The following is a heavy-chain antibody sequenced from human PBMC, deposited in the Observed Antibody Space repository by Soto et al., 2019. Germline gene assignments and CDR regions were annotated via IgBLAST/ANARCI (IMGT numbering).Heavy chain of an antibody. D-gene: IGHD6-13*01. CDR1: GYSFTSYW. CDR3: ARHHGSPGSYFGLDV. CDR2: IYPGDSDT. J-gene: IGHJ6*02. Sequence: GESLKISCKGSGYSFTSYWINWVRQMSGEGLEWMGIIYPGDSDTRYSPSFQGQVTISADKSIDTAYLQWRSLKASDTAVYYCARHHGSPGSYFGLDVWGQGTTVTVSS. V-gene: IGHV5-51*01.